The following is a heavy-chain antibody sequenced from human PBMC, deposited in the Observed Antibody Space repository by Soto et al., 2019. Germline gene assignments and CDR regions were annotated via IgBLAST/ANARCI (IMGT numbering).Heavy chain of an antibody. Sequence: QVQLQESGPGLVKPSETLSHTCTVSGGSISSYYWSWIRQPPGKGLEWIGYIYYSGSTNYNPSLKSRVTISVDTSKNQFSLKLSTVAAADTAVYYCARGDFWSGYFVDYWGQGTLVTVSS. CDR1: GGSISSYY. CDR3: ARGDFWSGYFVDY. CDR2: IYYSGST. J-gene: IGHJ4*02. V-gene: IGHV4-59*01. D-gene: IGHD3-3*01.